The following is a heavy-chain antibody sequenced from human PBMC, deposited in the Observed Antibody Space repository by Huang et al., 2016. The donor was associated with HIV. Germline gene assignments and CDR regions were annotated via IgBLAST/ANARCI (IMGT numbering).Heavy chain of an antibody. CDR2: IIPILGTA. Sequence: QVLLVQSGAEVRKPGSSVKVSCTAFGGTFSSYASSWVRQAHGQGLEWMGGIIPILGTANSTQKFQGRVTITVDESTNTGYMEWTRLTSEDTAVYYCARTAYSYGFRQGYNWFDPWGQGTPVTVSS. J-gene: IGHJ5*02. V-gene: IGHV1-69*13. CDR3: ARTAYSYGFRQGYNWFDP. CDR1: GGTFSSYA. D-gene: IGHD5-18*01.